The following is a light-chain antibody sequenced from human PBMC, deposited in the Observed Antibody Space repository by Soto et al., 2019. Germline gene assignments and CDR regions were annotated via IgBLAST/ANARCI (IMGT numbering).Light chain of an antibody. CDR2: AAS. Sequence: DIQMTQSPSSVSASVGDRVTIACRASQGISTWLSWYQQKPGKAPKLLIYAASTLQTGFPSRFSGSGSVTYLTLTISSLQPEDFATYYCQQVNNFPLTFGGGTKVDI. J-gene: IGKJ4*01. CDR1: QGISTW. CDR3: QQVNNFPLT. V-gene: IGKV1D-12*01.